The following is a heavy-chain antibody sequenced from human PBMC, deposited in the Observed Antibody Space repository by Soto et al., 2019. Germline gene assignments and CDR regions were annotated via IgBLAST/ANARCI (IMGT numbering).Heavy chain of an antibody. CDR1: GGTFSSYT. CDR2: IIPILGIA. V-gene: IGHV1-69*08. J-gene: IGHJ2*01. CDR3: ARDRTVTANWYFDL. D-gene: IGHD2-21*02. Sequence: QVQLVQSGAEVKKPGSSVKVSCKASGGTFSSYTISWVRQAPGQGLEWMGRIIPILGIANYAQKFQGRVTITADKSTSTAYMELSSLRSEYTAVYYCARDRTVTANWYFDLWGRGTLVTVSS.